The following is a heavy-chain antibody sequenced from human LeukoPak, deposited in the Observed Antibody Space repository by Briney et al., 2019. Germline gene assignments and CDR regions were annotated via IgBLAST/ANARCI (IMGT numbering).Heavy chain of an antibody. Sequence: SQTLSLTCTVSGGSISSGGYYWSWIRQHPGKGLEWIGYIYYSGSTYYNPSLKSRVTISVDTSKNQFSLKLSSVTAADTAVYYCARAKVVAPAAIGRYNWFDPWGQGTLVTVSS. J-gene: IGHJ5*02. CDR2: IYYSGST. CDR3: ARAKVVAPAAIGRYNWFDP. V-gene: IGHV4-31*03. D-gene: IGHD2-2*02. CDR1: GGSISSGGYY.